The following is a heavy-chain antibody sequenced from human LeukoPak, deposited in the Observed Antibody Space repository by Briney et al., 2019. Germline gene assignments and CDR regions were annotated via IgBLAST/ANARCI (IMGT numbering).Heavy chain of an antibody. V-gene: IGHV5-51*01. CDR1: GYSFTNYW. CDR2: IFPDDSDT. J-gene: IGHJ4*02. Sequence: GESLKISCKASGYSFTNYWIVWVRQMPGKGLERMGIIFPDDSDTRYSPSFQGQVTISADKSISAAYLQWSSLKASDTAMYYCARIPKVDTSMARYSDYWGQGTLVTVSS. CDR3: ARIPKVDTSMARYSDY. D-gene: IGHD5-18*01.